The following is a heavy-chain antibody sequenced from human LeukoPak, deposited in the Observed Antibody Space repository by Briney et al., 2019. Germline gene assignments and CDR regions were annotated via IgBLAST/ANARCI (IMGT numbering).Heavy chain of an antibody. V-gene: IGHV1-2*02. CDR3: ARVQEGNWGSLLLDY. CDR2: INPNSGGT. D-gene: IGHD7-27*01. J-gene: IGHJ4*02. CDR1: GYTFTDYY. Sequence: ASVKVSCKASGYTFTDYYLHWVRQAPGQGLEWMGWINPNSGGTNYAQKFQGRVTMTRDTSISTAYMELSRLRSDDTAVYYCARVQEGNWGSLLLDYWGQGTLVTVSS.